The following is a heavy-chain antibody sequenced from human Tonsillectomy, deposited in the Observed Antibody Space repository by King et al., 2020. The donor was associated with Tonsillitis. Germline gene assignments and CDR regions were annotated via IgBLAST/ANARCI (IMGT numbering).Heavy chain of an antibody. Sequence: VQLQESGPGLVKPSQTLSLTCGVSGDFISSGAYSWSWIRQPPGKGLECIGYIYYRGNTFYNPSLKRRVSISVDTSKNQFSLNLSSVTAADTAVYYCARANRGNWYQDYWGQGPLVTVSS. CDR3: ARANRGNWYQDY. CDR1: GDFISSGAYS. V-gene: IGHV4-30-4*07. J-gene: IGHJ4*02. CDR2: IYYRGNT. D-gene: IGHD6-13*01.